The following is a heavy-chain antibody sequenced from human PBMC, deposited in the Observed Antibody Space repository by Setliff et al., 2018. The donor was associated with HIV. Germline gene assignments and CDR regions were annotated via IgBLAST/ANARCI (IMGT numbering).Heavy chain of an antibody. CDR3: ARGISGWYAPLGY. J-gene: IGHJ4*02. CDR1: GFTVDEYG. Sequence: GGSLRLSCAASGFTVDEYGMSWVRQAPGKGLAWVSGINWNGGSTGYADSVKGRFTISRDNAKNSLYLQMNSLRAEDTALYYCARGISGWYAPLGYWDQGTLVTVSS. V-gene: IGHV3-20*04. CDR2: INWNGGST. D-gene: IGHD6-19*01.